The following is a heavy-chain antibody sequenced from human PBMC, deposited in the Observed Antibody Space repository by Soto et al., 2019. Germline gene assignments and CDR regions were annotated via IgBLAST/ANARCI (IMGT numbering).Heavy chain of an antibody. CDR1: GGSISSSSYY. CDR2: IYYSGST. D-gene: IGHD3-3*01. J-gene: IGHJ3*02. Sequence: SETLSLTCTVSGGSISSSSYYWGWIRQPPGKGLEWIGSIYYSGSTYYNPSLKSRVTISVDTSKNQFSLKLSSVTAADTAVYYCARGGAIPRITIFGVVKRAFDIWGQGTMVTVSS. CDR3: ARGGAIPRITIFGVVKRAFDI. V-gene: IGHV4-39*07.